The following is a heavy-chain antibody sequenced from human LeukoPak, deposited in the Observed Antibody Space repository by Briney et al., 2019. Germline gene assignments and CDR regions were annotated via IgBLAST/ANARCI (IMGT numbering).Heavy chain of an antibody. CDR3: ARDRCCYEFFDY. D-gene: IGHD2-2*01. CDR2: IITSSGTI. CDR1: GFTFSSYS. J-gene: IGHJ4*02. V-gene: IGHV3-48*02. Sequence: AGSLRLSCAASGFTFSSYSMNWVRQAPGKGLEWVSYIITSSGTIYYTDSVKGRFSISRDNAKNSLYLQMNSLRDEDTAVYYCARDRCCYEFFDYWGQGTLLTVSS.